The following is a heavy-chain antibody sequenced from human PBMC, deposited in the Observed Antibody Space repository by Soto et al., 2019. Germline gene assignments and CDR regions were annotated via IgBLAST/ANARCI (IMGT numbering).Heavy chain of an antibody. J-gene: IGHJ4*02. CDR3: VKQYTSGGHFDY. Sequence: QVQLVESGGGVVQPGRSLRLSCAASGFTFSSYGMHWVRQAPGKGLEWVAVIWYDGSNKHYADSVKGRFTISRDNFKNTLYLQMNSLRAEDTAVYDCVKQYTSGGHFDYWGQGTLVTVSS. CDR2: IWYDGSNK. D-gene: IGHD6-19*01. CDR1: GFTFSSYG. V-gene: IGHV3-33*06.